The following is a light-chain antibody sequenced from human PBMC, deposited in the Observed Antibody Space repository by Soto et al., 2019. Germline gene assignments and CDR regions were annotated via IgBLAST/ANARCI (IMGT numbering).Light chain of an antibody. V-gene: IGKV3-15*01. CDR1: QSVGRN. CDR2: GAS. Sequence: DIVMTQSPATLSVSPGERATLSCRASQSVGRNLAWYQQKPGQAPRLLIYGASIRATGVPARFSGGGSGTEFTLTISSLQSEDFAVYYCQQFNTWPRDTFGQGTKVDIK. J-gene: IGKJ1*01. CDR3: QQFNTWPRDT.